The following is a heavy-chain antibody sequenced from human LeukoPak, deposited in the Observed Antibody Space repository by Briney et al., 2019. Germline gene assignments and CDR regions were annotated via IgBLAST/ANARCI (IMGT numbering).Heavy chain of an antibody. Sequence: PSETLSLTCTVSGGSIGSYYWNWIRQPPGKGLEYIGYIYYSWSGNYNPSLKGRVTISVDTSKSQFSLKLSSVTAADTAVDYCARGGRFGGHEAFDIWGQGTMVTVSS. D-gene: IGHD3-10*01. CDR3: ARGGRFGGHEAFDI. J-gene: IGHJ3*02. V-gene: IGHV4-59*01. CDR1: GGSIGSYY. CDR2: IYYSWSG.